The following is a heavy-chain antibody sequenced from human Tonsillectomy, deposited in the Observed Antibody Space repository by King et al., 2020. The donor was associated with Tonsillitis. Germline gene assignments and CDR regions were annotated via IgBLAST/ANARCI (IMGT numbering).Heavy chain of an antibody. CDR2: ISSNGGST. D-gene: IGHD3-10*01. CDR3: VKDLVGGSGSYFLTYWYFDL. J-gene: IGHJ2*01. V-gene: IGHV3-64D*06. Sequence: EVQLVESGGGLVQPGGSLRLSCSASGFTFSSYAMHWVRQAPGKGLEYVSAISSNGGSTYYADSVKGRFTISRDNSKNTLYLQMSSLRAEDTAVYYCVKDLVGGSGSYFLTYWYFDLWGRGTLVTVSS. CDR1: GFTFSSYA.